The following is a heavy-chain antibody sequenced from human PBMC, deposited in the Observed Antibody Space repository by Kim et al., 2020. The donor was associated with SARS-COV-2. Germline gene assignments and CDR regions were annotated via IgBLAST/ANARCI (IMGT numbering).Heavy chain of an antibody. CDR1: GGSISSSSYY. V-gene: IGHV4-39*01. Sequence: SETLSLTCTVSGGSISSSSYYWGWIRQPPGKGLEWIGSIYYSGSTYYNPSLKSRVTISVDTSKNQFSLKLSSVTAADTAVYYCASHYYDSSGLDYWGQGTLVTVSS. CDR2: IYYSGST. J-gene: IGHJ4*02. CDR3: ASHYYDSSGLDY. D-gene: IGHD3-22*01.